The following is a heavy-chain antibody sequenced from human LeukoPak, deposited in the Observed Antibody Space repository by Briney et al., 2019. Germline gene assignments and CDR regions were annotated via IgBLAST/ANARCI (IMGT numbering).Heavy chain of an antibody. CDR2: IYYSGLT. J-gene: IGHJ1*01. CDR3: ARRRYYDSTGYFD. D-gene: IGHD3-22*01. V-gene: IGHV4-39*02. Sequence: SETLSLXCTVSGGFISSSSYYWGWIRQPPGKGLEWIGDIYYSGLTYYNPSLRSRVSISLDTSMNHFSLTLSSVTAADTAVYYCARRRYYDSTGYFDWGRGSLVIVSS. CDR1: GGFISSSSYY.